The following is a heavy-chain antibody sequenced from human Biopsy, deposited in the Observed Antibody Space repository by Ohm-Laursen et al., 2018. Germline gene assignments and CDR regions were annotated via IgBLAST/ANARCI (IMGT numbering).Heavy chain of an antibody. J-gene: IGHJ4*02. V-gene: IGHV1-46*01. Sequence: GSSVKVSCKASGYSFTSYYMHWVRQAPGQGLEWMGMINPSGSTTSYPQIFQGRVTMTRDTSKSTVYMELSSLRPADTAVYFCARNTGWYGGLYYFDYWGQGTLVTVSS. CDR1: GYSFTSYY. CDR2: INPSGSTT. D-gene: IGHD6-19*01. CDR3: ARNTGWYGGLYYFDY.